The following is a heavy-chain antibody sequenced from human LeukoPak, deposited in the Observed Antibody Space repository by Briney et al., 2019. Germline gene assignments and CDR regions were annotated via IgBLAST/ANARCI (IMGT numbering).Heavy chain of an antibody. CDR2: INCKSGAT. CDR1: GYSFTDYY. V-gene: IGHV1-2*02. CDR3: RKSLTYYENLDAFDM. D-gene: IGHD3-16*01. Sequence: ASVTVSCKTSGYSFTDYYIHWVRQAPGQGLEWMGWINCKSGATNYAQKFQGRVTMTKDRPIRTAYMDLSSLRSDDTAVYCTRKSLTYYENLDAFDMWGQGTRVTVS. J-gene: IGHJ3*02.